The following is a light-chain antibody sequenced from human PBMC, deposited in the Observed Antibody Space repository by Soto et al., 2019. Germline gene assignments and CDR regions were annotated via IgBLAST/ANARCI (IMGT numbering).Light chain of an antibody. CDR1: SSDVGGYNY. CDR3: SSYTSSSTLL. J-gene: IGLJ2*01. CDR2: EVS. V-gene: IGLV2-14*01. Sequence: QSALTQPASVSGSPGQSITISCTGTSSDVGGYNYVSWYQQHLGKAPKLMIYEVSNRPSGVSNRFSGSKSGNTASLTISGLQAEDEADYYCSSYTSSSTLLFGGGTQLTVL.